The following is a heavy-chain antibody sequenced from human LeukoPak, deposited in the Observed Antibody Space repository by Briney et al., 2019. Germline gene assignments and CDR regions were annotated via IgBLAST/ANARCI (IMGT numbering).Heavy chain of an antibody. J-gene: IGHJ6*02. D-gene: IGHD6-25*01. CDR2: LNPNSGGT. CDR1: GYTFTGYY. CDR3: ARERLPAYYYYYGMDV. Sequence: GASVKVSCKASGYTFTGYYMHWVRQAPGQGLEWMGWLNPNSGGTNYAQKFQGRVTMTRDTSISTAYMELSRLRSDDTAVYYCARERLPAYYYYYGMDVWGQGPTVTVSS. V-gene: IGHV1-2*02.